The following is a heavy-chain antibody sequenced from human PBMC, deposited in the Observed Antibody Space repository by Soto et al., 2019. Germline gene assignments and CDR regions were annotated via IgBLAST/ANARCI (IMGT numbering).Heavy chain of an antibody. CDR3: ARPPGIAAAGSFDY. CDR1: GGSISSSSYY. CDR2: IYYSGST. V-gene: IGHV4-39*01. Sequence: SETLSLTCTVSGGSISSSSYYWGWIRQPPGKGLEWIGSIYYSGSTYYNPSLKSRVTISVDTSKNQFSLKLSSVTAADTAVYYCARPPGIAAAGSFDYWGQGTLVTVSS. D-gene: IGHD6-13*01. J-gene: IGHJ4*02.